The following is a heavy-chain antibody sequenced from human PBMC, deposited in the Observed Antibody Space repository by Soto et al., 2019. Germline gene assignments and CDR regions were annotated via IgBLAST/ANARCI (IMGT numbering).Heavy chain of an antibody. J-gene: IGHJ5*01. D-gene: IGHD3-22*01. Sequence: QVRLEESGGGVVQPGRSLRLSCASPGFTFGVYNMQWVRQAPGKGLECVSVISYDGGNEYYADSVKGRFTISRDNSENKLFLQMNSLRPEDSGVYYCATGHRGLTGLPAVITAPGSFDPWGQGAQVSVSS. CDR2: ISYDGGNE. CDR1: GFTFGVYN. CDR3: ATGHRGLTGLPAVITAPGSFDP. V-gene: IGHV3-30*03.